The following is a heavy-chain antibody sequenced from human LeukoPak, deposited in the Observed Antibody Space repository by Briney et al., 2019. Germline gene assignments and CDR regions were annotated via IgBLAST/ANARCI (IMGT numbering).Heavy chain of an antibody. J-gene: IGHJ4*02. CDR1: GYTFTSYG. Sequence: ASVKVSCKASGYTFTSYGISWVRQAPGQGLEWMGWISAYNGNTNYAQKLQGRVTMTTDTSTSTAYMELRSLRSDDTAVYYCARETYCAADCYSGFDFWGQGTLVTVSS. V-gene: IGHV1-18*01. D-gene: IGHD2-21*02. CDR2: ISAYNGNT. CDR3: ARETYCAADCYSGFDF.